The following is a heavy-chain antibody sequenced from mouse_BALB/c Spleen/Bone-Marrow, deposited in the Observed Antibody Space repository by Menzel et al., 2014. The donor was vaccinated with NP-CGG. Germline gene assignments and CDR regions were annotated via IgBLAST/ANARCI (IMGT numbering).Heavy chain of an antibody. Sequence: DVQLVESGGGLVQPGGSLRLSCAPSGFTFTDYYMSWVRQPPGKALEWLGFIRNKANGYTTEYSASVKGRFTISRDNSQSILYLQMNTLRAEDSATYYCARSLYPRAMDYWGQGTSVTVSS. V-gene: IGHV7-3*02. D-gene: IGHD2-1*01. CDR2: IRNKANGYTT. CDR3: ARSLYPRAMDY. CDR1: GFTFTDYY. J-gene: IGHJ4*01.